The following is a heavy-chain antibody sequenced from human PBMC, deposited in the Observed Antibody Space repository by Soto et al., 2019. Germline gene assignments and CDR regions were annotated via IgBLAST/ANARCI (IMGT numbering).Heavy chain of an antibody. CDR1: GGSTSSDNY. Sequence: SETLSLTCTVSGGSTSSDNYWSWIRQPPGKGLEWIGHIYYSGNTDYNPSLKSRLAISIDTSKNQFSLKLSSVTAADTAVYYCARGQSFSLSYWGQGTLVTVSS. CDR2: IYYSGNT. V-gene: IGHV4-59*01. CDR3: ARGQSFSLSY. J-gene: IGHJ4*02.